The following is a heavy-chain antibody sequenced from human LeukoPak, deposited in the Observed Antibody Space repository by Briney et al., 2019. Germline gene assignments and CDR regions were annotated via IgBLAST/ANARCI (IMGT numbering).Heavy chain of an antibody. J-gene: IGHJ3*02. Sequence: GGSLRLSCAASGFTVSSNYMSWVRQAPGKGLEWVSVIYSGGSTYYADSVKGRFTISRDNSKNTLYLQMNSLRAEDTAVYYCARATVVVGATDAFDIWGQGTMVTVSS. V-gene: IGHV3-53*01. D-gene: IGHD1-26*01. CDR2: IYSGGST. CDR1: GFTVSSNY. CDR3: ARATVVVGATDAFDI.